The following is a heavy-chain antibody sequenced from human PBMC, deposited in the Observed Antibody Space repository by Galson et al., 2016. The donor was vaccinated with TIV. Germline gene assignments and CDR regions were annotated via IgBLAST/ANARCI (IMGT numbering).Heavy chain of an antibody. CDR1: GYSFATYW. J-gene: IGHJ4*02. V-gene: IGHV5-51*01. Sequence: QSGAEVKKPGESLKISCEASGYSFATYWIAWVRQKPGKGLEWMGIVYPDDSDTTYNPSFQGQVTFSADTSINTAFLQWSSLEASDTAMYYCARRGPRYGKFDYGGQGTPVTVSS. CDR2: VYPDDSDT. D-gene: IGHD4-17*01. CDR3: ARRGPRYGKFDY.